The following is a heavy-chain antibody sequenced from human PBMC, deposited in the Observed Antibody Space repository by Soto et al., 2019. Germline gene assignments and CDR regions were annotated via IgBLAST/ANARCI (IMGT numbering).Heavy chain of an antibody. CDR2: ISGNGGTT. V-gene: IGHV3-23*01. CDR1: GFTFSNYA. J-gene: IGHJ4*02. D-gene: IGHD6-6*01. CDR3: AKYQRSSSGAEGFDY. Sequence: LRLSCTASGFTFSNYAMTWVRQAPGKGLEWVSSISGNGGTTYYADSVKGRFTISRDSSKDTLHLQLNSLRAEDTGVYYCAKYQRSSSGAEGFDYWGQGALVTVSS.